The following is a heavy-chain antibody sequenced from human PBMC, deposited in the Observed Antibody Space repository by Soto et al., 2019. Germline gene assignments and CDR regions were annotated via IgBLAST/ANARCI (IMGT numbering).Heavy chain of an antibody. CDR1: GFTFSSYA. CDR2: TSNTYST. CDR3: ARWDY. Sequence: EVQLLESGGGLVQPGGSLRLSCAASGFTFSSYAMHWVRQAPGKGLEWVSTTSNTYSTYYADSVKGRFTISRDHSKNTLFLQMNSLRAEDTAVYYCARWDYWCQGTLVTVSS. V-gene: IGHV3-23*01. J-gene: IGHJ4*02.